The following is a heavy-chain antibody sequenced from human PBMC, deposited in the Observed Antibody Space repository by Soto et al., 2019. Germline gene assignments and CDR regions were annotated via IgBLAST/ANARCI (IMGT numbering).Heavy chain of an antibody. Sequence: SETLSLTCSVSGGSISSGDYYWSWVRQHPGKGLEWIGYIFYSGSAYYNPSLKSRVTISVDTSKNQFSLKLSSVTAADTAVYYCARGGSGDIVVVAAIAYWGQGTLVTVSS. CDR2: IFYSGSA. CDR1: GGSISSGDYY. CDR3: ARGGSGDIVVVAAIAY. D-gene: IGHD2-15*01. V-gene: IGHV4-31*03. J-gene: IGHJ4*02.